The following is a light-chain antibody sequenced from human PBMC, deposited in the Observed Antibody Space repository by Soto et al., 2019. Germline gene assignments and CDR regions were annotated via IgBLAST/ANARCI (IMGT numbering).Light chain of an antibody. CDR3: AAWDDSLSAYVI. CDR2: RNN. CDR1: SSNIGTNY. V-gene: IGLV1-47*01. J-gene: IGLJ2*01. Sequence: QSVLTQPPSVSAAPGQKVTISCSGSSSNIGTNYVSWYQQLPGTAPKLLIYRNNQRPSGVPDRFSGSKSGTSASLAISGLRSEDEADYYCAAWDDSLSAYVIFGGGTQLTVL.